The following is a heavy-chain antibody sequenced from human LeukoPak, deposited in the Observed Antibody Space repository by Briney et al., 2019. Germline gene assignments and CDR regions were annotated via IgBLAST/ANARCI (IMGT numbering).Heavy chain of an antibody. CDR3: ARTIRDIVLMVYARGDWFDP. CDR1: GGSISSGNFY. CDR2: IHYFGTT. V-gene: IGHV4-39*07. J-gene: IGHJ5*02. Sequence: PSETLSLTCTVSGGSISSGNFYWGWIRQPPGKGLEWIASIHYFGTTYYNPSLKSRVTISVDTSKNQFSLKLSSVTAADTAVYYCARTIRDIVLMVYARGDWFDPWGQGTLVTVSS. D-gene: IGHD2-8*01.